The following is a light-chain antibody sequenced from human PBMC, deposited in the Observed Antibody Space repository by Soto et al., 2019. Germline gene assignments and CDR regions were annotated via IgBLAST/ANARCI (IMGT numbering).Light chain of an antibody. Sequence: SYDLTQPPSVSVAPGKTARITCGGNNIGSKRVHWYQQKPGQAPVLVIYYDSDRPSGIPERFSGSNSGNTATLTISRVEAGDEADYYCQVWDSSSDHVVFGVGTKLTVL. CDR1: NIGSKR. CDR2: YDS. J-gene: IGLJ2*01. V-gene: IGLV3-21*04. CDR3: QVWDSSSDHVV.